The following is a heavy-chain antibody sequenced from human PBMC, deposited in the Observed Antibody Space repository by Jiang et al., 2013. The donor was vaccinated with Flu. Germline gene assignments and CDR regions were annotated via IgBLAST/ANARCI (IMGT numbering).Heavy chain of an antibody. CDR2: NHGGSS. V-gene: IGHV4-34*01. Sequence: NHGGSSNYNPSLKSRVTISVDTSKNQFSLKLTSVTAADTAVYYCARRRYFDYWSQGMLVTVSS. J-gene: IGHJ4*02. CDR3: ARRRYFDY.